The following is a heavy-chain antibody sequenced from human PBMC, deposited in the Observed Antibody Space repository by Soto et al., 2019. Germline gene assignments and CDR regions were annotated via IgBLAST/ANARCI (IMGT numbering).Heavy chain of an antibody. D-gene: IGHD5-12*01. Sequence: EVQLVESGGGLVKPGGSLRLSCAASGFTFSSYSMNWVRQAPGKGLEWVSSISSSSSYIYYADSVKGRFTISRDNAKNALYLQMNGLRAEDTAVYYCARDAYSGKRGGSFDPWGQGTLGTVSS. CDR3: ARDAYSGKRGGSFDP. V-gene: IGHV3-21*01. CDR1: GFTFSSYS. CDR2: ISSSSSYI. J-gene: IGHJ5*02.